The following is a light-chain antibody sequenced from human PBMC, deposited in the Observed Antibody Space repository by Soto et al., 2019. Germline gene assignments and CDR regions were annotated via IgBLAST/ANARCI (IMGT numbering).Light chain of an antibody. CDR3: SSYAGINTWV. CDR1: SSDVGGHNY. Sequence: QSVLTQPPSASGSPGQSVTISCTGTSSDVGGHNYVSWYQQRPGKAPKLIIYEVTQRPSGVSDRFSGSKSGNTATLTVSGLQAEDEADYHCSSYAGINTWVFGGGTKLTVL. V-gene: IGLV2-8*01. CDR2: EVT. J-gene: IGLJ3*02.